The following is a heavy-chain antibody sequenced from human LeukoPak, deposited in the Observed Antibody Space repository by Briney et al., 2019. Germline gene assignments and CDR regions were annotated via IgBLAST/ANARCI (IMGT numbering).Heavy chain of an antibody. Sequence: SETLSLTCTVSGGSISSGDYYWSWTRQPPGKGLEWIGYIYYSGSTYYNPSLKSRVTISVDTSKNQFSLKLSSVTAADTAVYYCARALSPVYFDYWGQGTLVTVSS. CDR1: GGSISSGDYY. CDR3: ARALSPVYFDY. J-gene: IGHJ4*02. V-gene: IGHV4-30-4*01. CDR2: IYYSGST.